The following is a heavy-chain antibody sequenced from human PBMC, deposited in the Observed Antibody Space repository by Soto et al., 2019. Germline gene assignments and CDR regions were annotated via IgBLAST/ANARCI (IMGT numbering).Heavy chain of an antibody. V-gene: IGHV3-23*01. CDR1: GFTFSSYA. Sequence: GGSLRLSCAASGFTFSSYAMSWVRQAPGKGLEWVSAISGGGGGTHYADSMKGRFTISRDNSKNSLYLQMNSLRDEDTAVYYCARDAPPLAYYYDPNWFDPWGQGTLVTVSS. CDR3: ARDAPPLAYYYDPNWFDP. D-gene: IGHD3-22*01. CDR2: ISGGGGGT. J-gene: IGHJ5*02.